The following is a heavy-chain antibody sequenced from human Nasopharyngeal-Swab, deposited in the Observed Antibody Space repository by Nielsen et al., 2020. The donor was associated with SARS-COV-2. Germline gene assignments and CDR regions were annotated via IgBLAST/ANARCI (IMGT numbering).Heavy chain of an antibody. CDR2: IYTSGST. J-gene: IGHJ2*01. V-gene: IGHV4-4*07. CDR3: ARGQATGLVVVTSSGYFDL. CDR1: GGSISSYY. D-gene: IGHD2-21*02. Sequence: SETLSLTCTVSGGSISSYYWSWIRQPAGKGLEWIGRIYTSGSTTYNPSLKSRVTISVDTSKNQLSLKLSSVTAADTAVYYCARGQATGLVVVTSSGYFDLWGRGTLVTVSS.